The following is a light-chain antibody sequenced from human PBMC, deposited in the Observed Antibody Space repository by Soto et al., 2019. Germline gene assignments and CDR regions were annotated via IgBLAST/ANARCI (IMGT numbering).Light chain of an antibody. CDR3: QQYYSTPPT. V-gene: IGKV4-1*01. J-gene: IGKJ4*01. CDR2: WTS. Sequence: DIVMTQSPDSLAVSLGERATINCKSSQIFLYSSNNKNYLAWYQQKPGQPPKLLIYWTSTRESGVPDRFSGSGSGTDFTLTISSLQAEDVAVYYCQQYYSTPPTFGGGTKVDIK. CDR1: QIFLYSSNNKNY.